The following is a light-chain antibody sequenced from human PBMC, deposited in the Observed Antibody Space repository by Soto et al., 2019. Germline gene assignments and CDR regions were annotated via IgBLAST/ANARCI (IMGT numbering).Light chain of an antibody. CDR3: QQRSNWPPT. V-gene: IGKV3-11*01. CDR1: QSVSSY. CDR2: DAS. Sequence: EIVLTQSPATLSLSPGERATLSCRASQSVSSYLAWYQQKPGQAPRLLIYDASNRATGIPARFSGSGSGTDFTLTISSLGPEDVAGYYCQQRSNWPPTFGGGTKVEIK. J-gene: IGKJ4*01.